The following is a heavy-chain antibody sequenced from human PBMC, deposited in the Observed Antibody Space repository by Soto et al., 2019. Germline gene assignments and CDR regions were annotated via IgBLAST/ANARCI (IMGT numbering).Heavy chain of an antibody. J-gene: IGHJ4*02. D-gene: IGHD1-20*01. Sequence: PGGSLRLSCAASGFTFSSYAMSWVCQAPGKGLEWVSAISGSGGSTYYADSVKGRFTISRDNSKNTLYLQMNSLRAEDTAVYYCAKPLKYNWNIGYYFDYWGQGTLVTVS. CDR1: GFTFSSYA. V-gene: IGHV3-23*01. CDR3: AKPLKYNWNIGYYFDY. CDR2: ISGSGGST.